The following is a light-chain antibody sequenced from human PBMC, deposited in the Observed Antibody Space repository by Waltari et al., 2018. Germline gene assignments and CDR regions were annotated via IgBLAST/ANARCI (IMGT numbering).Light chain of an antibody. Sequence: EIVLTQSPGTLSLSPGERATLFCRASQSVSSHYLAWYQQRPGQTPRLLIYGASSRATGIPDRFSGSGSGTDFTLTISRLEPEDFAMYYCQQYGPSPPYTFGQGTKLEIK. CDR1: QSVSSHY. CDR2: GAS. J-gene: IGKJ2*01. CDR3: QQYGPSPPYT. V-gene: IGKV3-20*01.